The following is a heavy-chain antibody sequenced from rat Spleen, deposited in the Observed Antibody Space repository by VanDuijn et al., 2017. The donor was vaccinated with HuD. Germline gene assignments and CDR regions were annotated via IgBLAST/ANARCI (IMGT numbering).Heavy chain of an antibody. Sequence: QVQLEESGPGLVQPSETLSLTCTVSGFSLRNWHVSWVRQPPGKSLVWMGTIWTGGSTSYNSAVQSRLSISRDTSKSHVFLKINSLQPEDTGTYYCARRYDFDFWGQGVMVTVSS. J-gene: IGHJ2*01. D-gene: IGHD2-1*01. V-gene: IGHV2-72*01. CDR1: GFSLRNWH. CDR3: ARRYDFDF. CDR2: IWTGGST.